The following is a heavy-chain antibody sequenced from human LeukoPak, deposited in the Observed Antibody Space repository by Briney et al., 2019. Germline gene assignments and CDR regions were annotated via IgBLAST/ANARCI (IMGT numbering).Heavy chain of an antibody. CDR2: IKYDGSEK. V-gene: IGHV3-7*03. CDR3: AKDPSDTAMVTFDY. D-gene: IGHD5-18*01. Sequence: GGSLRLSCAASGFTLSSYWMSWVRQAPGKGLEWVANIKYDGSEKDYVDSVKGRFTISRDNAKNSLYLQMNSLRAEDTAVYYCAKDPSDTAMVTFDYWGQGTLVTVSS. CDR1: GFTLSSYW. J-gene: IGHJ4*02.